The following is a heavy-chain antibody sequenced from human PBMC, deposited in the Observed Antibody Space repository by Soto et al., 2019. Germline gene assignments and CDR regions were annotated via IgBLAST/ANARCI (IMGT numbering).Heavy chain of an antibody. V-gene: IGHV3-23*01. Sequence: EVQLLESGGGLVQPGGSLRLSCAASGFTFINYAMIWVRQAPGKGLEWVSTISGGGDGTYYADSVKGHFTISRDNSKNTLYLQMNSLRAEDTAIYYCAKKGPGSLKKFCSNSDCHYAFDLWGQGTVVTVSS. CDR3: AKKGPGSLKKFCSNSDCHYAFDL. CDR1: GFTFINYA. CDR2: ISGGGDGT. D-gene: IGHD2-8*01. J-gene: IGHJ3*01.